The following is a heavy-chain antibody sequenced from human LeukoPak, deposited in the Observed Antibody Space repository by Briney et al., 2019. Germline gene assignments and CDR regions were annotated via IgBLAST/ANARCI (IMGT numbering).Heavy chain of an antibody. CDR2: INPRSGDT. CDR1: GYSFIVYY. Sequence: ASVKVSCKASGYSFIVYYIHWVRQAPGQGLEWMGWINPRSGDTNYAQKFQDRVTMTRDTSVSTAYMELSRLTSDDTAVYYCAGDWELRWSQGAFDYWGQGSLVTVSS. J-gene: IGHJ4*02. CDR3: AGDWELRWSQGAFDY. V-gene: IGHV1-2*02. D-gene: IGHD3-10*01.